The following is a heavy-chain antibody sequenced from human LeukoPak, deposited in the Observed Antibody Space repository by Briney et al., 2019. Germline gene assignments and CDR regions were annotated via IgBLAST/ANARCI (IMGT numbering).Heavy chain of an antibody. CDR3: ARAGRGSGYLGGAFDI. CDR1: GFTFSDYN. Sequence: PGGSLRLSCAASGFTFSDYNMRWIRQAPGKGLEWVSSISRSGSTKYYADSVKGRFTISRDNAKNSLFLQMNSLRAEDTAVYHCARAGRGSGYLGGAFDIWGQGTMVTVSS. D-gene: IGHD3-3*01. CDR2: ISRSGSTK. V-gene: IGHV3-11*01. J-gene: IGHJ3*02.